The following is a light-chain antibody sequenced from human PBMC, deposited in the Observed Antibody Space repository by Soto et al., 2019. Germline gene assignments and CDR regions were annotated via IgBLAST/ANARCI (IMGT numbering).Light chain of an antibody. J-gene: IGKJ2*01. Sequence: EIVLTQSPGTLSLSPGERATLSCRASQSVSSSYLAWYQQKPGQAPRLLIYGTSNRATGIPDRFSGSGSGTDFTLTISRLEPEDFAGYYCQQYGSSSYTFGQGTKPEIK. CDR3: QQYGSSSYT. CDR1: QSVSSSY. V-gene: IGKV3-20*01. CDR2: GTS.